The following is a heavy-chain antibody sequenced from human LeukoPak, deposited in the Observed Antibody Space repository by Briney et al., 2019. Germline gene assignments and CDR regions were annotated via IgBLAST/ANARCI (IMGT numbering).Heavy chain of an antibody. D-gene: IGHD5-24*01. Sequence: SVTVSCKASGYTFTGYYMHWVRQAPGQGLEWMGGIIPIFGTANYAQKFQGRVTITADESTSTAYMELSSLRSEDTAVYYCAREGWLQSSFDYWGQGTLVTVSS. CDR2: IIPIFGTA. CDR1: GYTFTGYY. CDR3: AREGWLQSSFDY. J-gene: IGHJ4*02. V-gene: IGHV1-69*01.